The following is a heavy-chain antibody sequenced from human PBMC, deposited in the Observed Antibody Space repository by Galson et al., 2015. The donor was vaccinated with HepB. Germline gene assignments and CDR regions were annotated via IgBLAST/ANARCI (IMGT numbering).Heavy chain of an antibody. Sequence: SLRLSCAASGFTFSTYSMNWVRQAPGKGLEWLSFLSTSSRTIYYADSVKGRFTISRDNAKNSLYLQMNSLRAEDTAVYYCASSLVLPAGIEYYYYGMDVWGQGTTVTVSS. CDR3: ASSLVLPAGIEYYYYGMDV. D-gene: IGHD2-2*01. CDR2: LSTSSRTI. CDR1: GFTFSTYS. V-gene: IGHV3-48*04. J-gene: IGHJ6*02.